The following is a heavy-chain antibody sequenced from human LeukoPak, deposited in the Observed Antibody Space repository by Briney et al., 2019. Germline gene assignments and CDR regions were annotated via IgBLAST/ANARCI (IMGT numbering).Heavy chain of an antibody. V-gene: IGHV1-3*01. CDR1: GYTFTHYA. CDR3: ARSMVRGDYGKNYLYYYYGMDV. CDR2: INAGKGNT. J-gene: IGHJ6*04. D-gene: IGHD3-10*01. Sequence: ASVKVSCMGSGYTFTHYAMHWVRQAPGQRREWMGWINAGKGNTKYSQKFQSRVTITRDTSASTAYMELSSLRSEDTAVYYCARSMVRGDYGKNYLYYYYGMDVWGKGTTVTVSS.